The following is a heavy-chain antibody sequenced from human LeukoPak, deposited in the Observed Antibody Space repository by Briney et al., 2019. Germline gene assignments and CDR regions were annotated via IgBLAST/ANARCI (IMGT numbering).Heavy chain of an antibody. CDR1: GYTFTSYG. D-gene: IGHD6-13*01. CDR3: ARDPPGWAAAEVRSFDY. Sequence: GASVKVSCKASGYTFTSYGISWVRQAPGQGLEWVGRIIPILGIANYAQKFQGRVTITADKSTSTAYMELRSLRSEDTAVYYCARDPPGWAAAEVRSFDYWGQGTLVTVSS. V-gene: IGHV1-69*04. CDR2: IIPILGIA. J-gene: IGHJ4*02.